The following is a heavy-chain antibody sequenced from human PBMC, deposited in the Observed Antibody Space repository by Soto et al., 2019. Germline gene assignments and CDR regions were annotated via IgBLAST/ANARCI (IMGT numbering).Heavy chain of an antibody. Sequence: QVQLQESGPGLVKPSETLSLTCTVSGGSITNYYYSWIRQPPGKGLAWIGYIFHTGTTSYNPSLKSRVSLSVDTSQSQFSLKLNSVTAADTAVYYCTTEAYNNSGSLAFDIWGPGTLVTVS. V-gene: IGHV4-59*08. CDR3: TTEAYNNSGSLAFDI. CDR2: IFHTGTT. J-gene: IGHJ3*02. CDR1: GGSITNYY. D-gene: IGHD6-19*01.